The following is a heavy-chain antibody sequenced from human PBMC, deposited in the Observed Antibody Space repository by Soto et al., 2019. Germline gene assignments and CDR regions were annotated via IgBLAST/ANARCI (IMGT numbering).Heavy chain of an antibody. V-gene: IGHV4-59*08. Sequence: RQQKGKGLEWIGYIYFTGSTNYNPSLKSRVTISVDTSKNQFSLNLSSVTAADTSVYYCARHDRGWLVDYWCQAILVTV. J-gene: IGHJ4*02. D-gene: IGHD2-15*01. CDR3: ARHDRGWLVDY. CDR2: IYFTGST.